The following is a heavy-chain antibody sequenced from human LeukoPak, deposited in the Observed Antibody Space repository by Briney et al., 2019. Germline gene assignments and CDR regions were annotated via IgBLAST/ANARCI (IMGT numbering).Heavy chain of an antibody. Sequence: SETQSLTCTVSGGSISSYYWSWIRQPPGKGLEWIGYIYYSGSTNYNPSLKSRVTISVDTSKNQFSLKLSSVTAADTAVYYCARDQAVAGAFDYWGQGTLVTVSS. D-gene: IGHD6-19*01. V-gene: IGHV4-59*01. CDR1: GGSISSYY. J-gene: IGHJ4*02. CDR2: IYYSGST. CDR3: ARDQAVAGAFDY.